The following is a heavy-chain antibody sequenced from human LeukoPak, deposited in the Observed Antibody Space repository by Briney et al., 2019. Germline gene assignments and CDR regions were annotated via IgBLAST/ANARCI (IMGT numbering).Heavy chain of an antibody. Sequence: ASVKVSCKASGYTFTGYYMHWVRQAPGQGLEWMGWINPNSGGTNYAQKFQGRVTMTRDTSISTAYMELSRLRSDDTAVYYCARVLRIAVAGDAFDIWGQGTMVTVSS. CDR1: GYTFTGYY. CDR3: ARVLRIAVAGDAFDI. J-gene: IGHJ3*02. D-gene: IGHD6-19*01. CDR2: INPNSGGT. V-gene: IGHV1-2*02.